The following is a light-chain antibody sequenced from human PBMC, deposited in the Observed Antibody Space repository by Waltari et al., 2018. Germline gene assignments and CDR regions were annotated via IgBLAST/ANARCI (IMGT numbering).Light chain of an antibody. J-gene: IGKJ1*01. Sequence: DIQMTQSPSTLSASVGDRVTITCRASQSISSWLAWYQQKPGKAPKLLIYKASSLESGVPSRFSGSGSGTEFTLTISSLQPDDFATYYCQHYNLYSETFGQGTNVEIK. V-gene: IGKV1-5*03. CDR3: QHYNLYSET. CDR1: QSISSW. CDR2: KAS.